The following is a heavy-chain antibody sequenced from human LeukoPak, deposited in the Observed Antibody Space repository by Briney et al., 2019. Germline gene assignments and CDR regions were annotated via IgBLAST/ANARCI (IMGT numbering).Heavy chain of an antibody. V-gene: IGHV1-18*01. J-gene: IGHJ4*02. CDR3: ARAVYCTNGVCYGPFYY. D-gene: IGHD2-8*01. CDR2: ITANNGDT. CDR1: GYTFTGYG. Sequence: ASVKVSCKASGYTFTGYGISWVRQAPGQGLEWMGWITANNGDTNYAQKLQGRVTMTTDTSKSTAYMELRRLRSDDTAVYYCARAVYCTNGVCYGPFYYCGQETLVTVSS.